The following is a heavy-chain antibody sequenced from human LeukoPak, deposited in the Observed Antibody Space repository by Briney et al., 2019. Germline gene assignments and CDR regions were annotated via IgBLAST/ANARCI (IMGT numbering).Heavy chain of an antibody. CDR1: GYTFTSYD. CDR3: ASVLYCGADCYSGRYFFDY. V-gene: IGHV1-46*01. J-gene: IGHJ4*02. CDR2: INPSGDST. Sequence: ASVKVSCKGSGYTFTSYDMHWVRQAPGQGLEWMGIINPSGDSTSYAQKFQGRVTMTRDTSTSTVYMELSSLRSEDTAVYYCASVLYCGADCYSGRYFFDYWGRGTLVTVSS. D-gene: IGHD2-21*02.